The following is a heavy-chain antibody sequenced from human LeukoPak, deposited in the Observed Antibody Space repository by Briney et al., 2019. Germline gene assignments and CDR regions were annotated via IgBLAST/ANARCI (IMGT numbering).Heavy chain of an antibody. J-gene: IGHJ4*02. CDR1: GFTFSSYG. V-gene: IGHV3-23*01. CDR2: ISGSGGST. CDR3: AKDRLLRYFDWLLFKGFFDY. Sequence: GGSLRPSCAASGFTFSSYGMSWVRQAPGKGLEWVSAISGSGGSTYYADSVKGRFTISRDNSKNTLYLQMNSLRAEDTAVYYCAKDRLLRYFDWLLFKGFFDYWGQGTLVTVSS. D-gene: IGHD3-9*01.